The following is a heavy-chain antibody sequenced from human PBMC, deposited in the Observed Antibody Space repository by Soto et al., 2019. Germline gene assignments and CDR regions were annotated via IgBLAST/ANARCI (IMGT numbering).Heavy chain of an antibody. D-gene: IGHD4-17*01. CDR2: ITTTSSYI. CDR1: GFTFDDFT. CDR3: ARRETTMTRAFSPNNDY. V-gene: IGHV3-21*04. Sequence: EVQLVESGGDLVKPGGSLRLSCAASGFTFDDFTINGVRQSPGMGLEWVSSITTTSSYIYYADSVKGRFTVSSDNAKNSLYLQMNSLRVEDTAMYYYARRETTMTRAFSPNNDYCGQGTLLTLSS. J-gene: IGHJ4*02.